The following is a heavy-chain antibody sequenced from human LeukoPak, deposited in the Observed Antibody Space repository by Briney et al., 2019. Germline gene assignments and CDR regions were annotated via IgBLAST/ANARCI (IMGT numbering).Heavy chain of an antibody. CDR3: ARRYCGSGSYYNWFDP. V-gene: IGHV5-51*01. CDR2: IYPGDSDT. Sequence: GESLKISCKGSGYSFTSYWIGWVRQMPGKGLEWMGIIYPGDSDTRYSPSFQGQVTISADKSIGTAYLQWSSLKASDTAMYYCARRYCGSGSYYNWFDPWGQGTLVTVSS. J-gene: IGHJ5*02. CDR1: GYSFTSYW. D-gene: IGHD3-10*01.